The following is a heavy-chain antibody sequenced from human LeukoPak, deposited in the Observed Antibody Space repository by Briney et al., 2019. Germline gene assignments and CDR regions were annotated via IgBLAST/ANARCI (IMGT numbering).Heavy chain of an antibody. D-gene: IGHD2-21*02. CDR3: ARDYRVGCTSDDCYPIDY. CDR1: GFTFSSHA. V-gene: IGHV3-30*01. Sequence: PGTSLRLSCAASGFTFSSHAMHWVRQAPGKGLEWVAVISYEASNQYYADSVGGRFTISRDNSRNTLYLQMNSLRDEDTALYYCARDYRVGCTSDDCYPIDYWGQGTLVTVSS. J-gene: IGHJ4*02. CDR2: ISYEASNQ.